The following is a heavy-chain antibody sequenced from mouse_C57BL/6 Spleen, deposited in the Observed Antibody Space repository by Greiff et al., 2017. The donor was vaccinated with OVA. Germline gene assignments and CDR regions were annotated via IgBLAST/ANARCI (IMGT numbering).Heavy chain of an antibody. CDR2: IYPGDGDT. J-gene: IGHJ4*01. CDR3: ARGGDGYSVYAMDY. CDR1: GYAFSSYW. V-gene: IGHV1-80*01. Sequence: VQLQQSGAELVKPGASVKISCKASGYAFSSYWMNWVKQRPGKGLEWIGQIYPGDGDTDYNGKFKGKATLTADKSSSTAYMQLSSLTSEDSAVYFCARGGDGYSVYAMDYWGQGTSVTVSS. D-gene: IGHD2-3*01.